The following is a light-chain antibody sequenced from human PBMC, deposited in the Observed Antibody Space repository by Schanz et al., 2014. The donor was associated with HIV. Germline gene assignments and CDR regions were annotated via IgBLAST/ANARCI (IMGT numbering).Light chain of an antibody. CDR3: QQYYSSLYT. J-gene: IGKJ2*01. CDR1: QSVRSN. V-gene: IGKV3-15*01. Sequence: EIVMTQSPATLSVSPGERATLSCRASQSVRSNLAWYQQKPGQAPRLLIYGASTRATGIPARFSGGGSGTEFTLTISSLQAEDVAVYYCQQYYSSLYTFGQGTKLEIK. CDR2: GAS.